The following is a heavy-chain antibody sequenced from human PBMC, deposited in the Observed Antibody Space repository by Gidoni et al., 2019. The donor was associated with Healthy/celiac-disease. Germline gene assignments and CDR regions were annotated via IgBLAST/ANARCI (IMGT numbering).Heavy chain of an antibody. CDR3: TTDQLMRVSGSYYVFDY. J-gene: IGHJ4*02. CDR2: IKSKTDGGTT. V-gene: IGHV3-15*01. Sequence: EVQLVESGGGLVKPGGSLRLSCAASGFTFSNAWLSWVRQAPGKGLEWVGRIKSKTDGGTTDYAAPVKGRFTISRDDSKNTLYLQMNSLKTEDTAVYYCTTDQLMRVSGSYYVFDYWGQGTLVTVSS. CDR1: GFTFSNAW. D-gene: IGHD3-10*01.